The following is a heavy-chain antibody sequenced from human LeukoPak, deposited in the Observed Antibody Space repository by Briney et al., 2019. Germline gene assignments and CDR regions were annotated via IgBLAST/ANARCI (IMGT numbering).Heavy chain of an antibody. V-gene: IGHV1-2*02. CDR3: ARTLSSGWFDDAFDI. CDR1: GYTFTGYY. CDR2: INPNSGGT. J-gene: IGHJ3*02. D-gene: IGHD6-19*01. Sequence: GASVSVSCTASGYTFTGYYMHWVRQAPGQGLEWMGWINPNSGGTNYAQKFQGRVTMTRDTSISTAYMELSRLRSDDTAVYYCARTLSSGWFDDAFDIWGQGTVVTVSS.